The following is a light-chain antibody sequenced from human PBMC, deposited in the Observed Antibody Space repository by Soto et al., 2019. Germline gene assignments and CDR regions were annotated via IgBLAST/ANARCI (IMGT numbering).Light chain of an antibody. V-gene: IGLV2-14*01. J-gene: IGLJ2*01. CDR3: SSYTSTSPLVA. CDR2: EVT. CDR1: SSDIGAYNY. Sequence: QSVLTQPASVSGSPGQSITISCTGTSSDIGAYNYVSWYQQRPGKAPKLMLYEVTTRPSGVSNRFSGSKSGNTASLTISGLQAEDEADYYCSSYTSTSPLVAFGGGTKLTVL.